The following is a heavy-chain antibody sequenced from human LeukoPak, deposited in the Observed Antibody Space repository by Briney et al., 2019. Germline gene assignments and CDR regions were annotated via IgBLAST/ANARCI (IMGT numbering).Heavy chain of an antibody. Sequence: GGSLRLSCVVTGFTFSDYYMSWIRQAPGKGLEWVSYISSSGSTIYYADSVKGRFTVSRDNAKNSLYLQMNSLRAEDTAVYYCARGKTRYYYDSSGYYPFDYWGQGILVTVSS. V-gene: IGHV3-11*04. CDR2: ISSSGSTI. CDR3: ARGKTRYYYDSSGYYPFDY. D-gene: IGHD3-22*01. J-gene: IGHJ4*02. CDR1: GFTFSDYY.